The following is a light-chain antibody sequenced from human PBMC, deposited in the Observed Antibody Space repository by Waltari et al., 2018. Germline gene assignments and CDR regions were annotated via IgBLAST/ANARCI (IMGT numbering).Light chain of an antibody. CDR2: GVN. J-gene: IGLJ2*01. CDR1: SSDIGGYNY. Sequence: QSALTQPASVSGSPGQSITISCTGTSSDIGGYNYVSWFQQHPGRAPNLIIYGVNNRPSGISNRFAGSKSGNTASLTISGLQAEDESHYYCTSYTTSFTVVFGGGTKLTVL. V-gene: IGLV2-14*03. CDR3: TSYTTSFTVV.